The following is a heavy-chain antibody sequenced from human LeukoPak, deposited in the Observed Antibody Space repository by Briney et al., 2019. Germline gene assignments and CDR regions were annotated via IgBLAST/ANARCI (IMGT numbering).Heavy chain of an antibody. V-gene: IGHV1-18*01. D-gene: IGHD4-17*01. CDR2: ISAYNGNT. CDR3: AILKQPHDYGRKRGFDY. Sequence: ASVKVSCKASGYTFTSYGISWVRQAPGQGLEWMGWISAYNGNTNYAQKLQGRITMTTDTSTSTAYMELRSLRSDDTAVYYCAILKQPHDYGRKRGFDYWGQGTLVTVSS. CDR1: GYTFTSYG. J-gene: IGHJ4*02.